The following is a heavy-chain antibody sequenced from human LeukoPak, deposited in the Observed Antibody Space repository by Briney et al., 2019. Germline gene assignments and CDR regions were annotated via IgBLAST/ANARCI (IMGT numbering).Heavy chain of an antibody. J-gene: IGHJ6*02. CDR2: IYYSGST. Sequence: PSETLSLTCTVSGGSISSYYWSWIRQPPGKGLEWIGYIYYSGSTNYNPSLKSRGTISVDTSKNQFSLKLSSVTAADTAVYYCARDQNGGMDVWGQGTTVTVSS. CDR3: ARDQNGGMDV. V-gene: IGHV4-59*01. CDR1: GGSISSYY. D-gene: IGHD1-1*01.